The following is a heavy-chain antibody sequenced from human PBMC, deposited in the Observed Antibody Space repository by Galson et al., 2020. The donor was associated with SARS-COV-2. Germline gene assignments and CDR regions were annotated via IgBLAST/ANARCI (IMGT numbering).Heavy chain of an antibody. V-gene: IGHV1-69*05. J-gene: IGHJ4*02. D-gene: IGHD2-15*01. CDR1: GGTFSRYA. CDR2: IIPIFGTA. Sequence: ASVKVSCKASGGTFSRYAISWVRQAPGQGLEWMGGIIPIFGTANYAQKFQGRVTITTDESTSTAYMELSSLRSEDTSVYYCTVVVAAHDFDYWGQGTLVTVSS. CDR3: TVVVAAHDFDY.